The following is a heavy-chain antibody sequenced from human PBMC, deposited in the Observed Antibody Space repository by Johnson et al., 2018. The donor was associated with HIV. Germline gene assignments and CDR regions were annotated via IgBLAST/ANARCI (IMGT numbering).Heavy chain of an antibody. CDR2: ISWNSGSI. J-gene: IGHJ3*02. D-gene: IGHD3-10*01. V-gene: IGHV3-9*01. CDR1: GFTLDDYA. Sequence: VQLVESGGGLVQPGRSLRLSCVASGFTLDDYAMHWVRQAPGKGLEWVSGISWNSGSIAYADSVKGRFTISRDNAKNSLYLQINSLRAGDTAVYYCARSLLWFGESNAFDIWGQGTMVTVSS. CDR3: ARSLLWFGESNAFDI.